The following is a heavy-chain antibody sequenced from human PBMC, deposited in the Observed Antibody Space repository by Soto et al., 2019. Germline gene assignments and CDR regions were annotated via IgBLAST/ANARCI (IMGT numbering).Heavy chain of an antibody. J-gene: IGHJ4*02. CDR2: IKQDGSEK. CDR3: ARDSVIRFLEWLFDY. D-gene: IGHD3-3*01. CDR1: GFTFSSYW. Sequence: PVGSLRLSCAASGFTFSSYWMSWVRQAPGKGLEWVANIKQDGSEKYYVDSVKDRFTISRDNAKNSLYLQMNSLRAEDTAVYYCARDSVIRFLEWLFDYWGQGTMVTVSA. V-gene: IGHV3-7*01.